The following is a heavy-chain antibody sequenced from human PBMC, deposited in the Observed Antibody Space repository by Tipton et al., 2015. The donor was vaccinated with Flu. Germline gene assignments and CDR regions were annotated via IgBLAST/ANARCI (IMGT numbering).Heavy chain of an antibody. Sequence: TLSLTCAVSGYSISSGYYWGWIRQPPGKGLEWVGNIYHSGSTYYNPSLKSRVTMSIDTSKNHFSLKLSSVTAADTAVYYCARLSYYDVDLKNFYFDYWGQGTLVTVSP. CDR1: GYSISSGYY. D-gene: IGHD3-10*02. V-gene: IGHV4-38-2*01. CDR3: ARLSYYDVDLKNFYFDY. CDR2: IYHSGST. J-gene: IGHJ4*02.